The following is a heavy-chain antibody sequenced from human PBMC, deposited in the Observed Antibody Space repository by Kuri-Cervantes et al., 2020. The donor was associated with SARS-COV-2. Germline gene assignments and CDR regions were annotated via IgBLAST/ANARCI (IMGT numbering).Heavy chain of an antibody. V-gene: IGHV3-30-3*01. D-gene: IGHD4-11*01. CDR3: ARLTVTTAIDGDY. J-gene: IGHJ4*02. Sequence: GESLKISCAASGFTFSSYAMHWVRQAPGKGLEWVAVISYDGSNKYYADSVKGRFTIPRDNSKNTLYLQMNSLRAEDTAVYYCARLTVTTAIDGDYWGQGTLVTVSS. CDR2: ISYDGSNK. CDR1: GFTFSSYA.